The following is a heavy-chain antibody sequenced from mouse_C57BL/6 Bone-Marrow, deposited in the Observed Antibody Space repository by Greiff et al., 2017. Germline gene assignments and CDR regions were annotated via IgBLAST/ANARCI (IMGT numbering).Heavy chain of an antibody. Sequence: VQLKESGPGLAKPSQTLSLTCSVTGYSITSDYWNWIRKFPGNKLEYMGYISYSGSTYYNPSLKSRISITRDTSKNQYYLQLNSVTTEDTATYDCARSYYYGSSPWYVDVWGTGTTVTVSS. CDR1: GYSITSDY. V-gene: IGHV3-8*01. J-gene: IGHJ1*03. CDR3: ARSYYYGSSPWYVDV. D-gene: IGHD1-1*01. CDR2: ISYSGST.